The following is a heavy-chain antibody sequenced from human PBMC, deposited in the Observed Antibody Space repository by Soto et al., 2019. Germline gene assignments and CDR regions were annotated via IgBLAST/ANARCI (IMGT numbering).Heavy chain of an antibody. J-gene: IGHJ4*02. CDR1: GGSISSGGYY. V-gene: IGHV4-31*03. CDR3: ASGGVVVPTRPFDY. CDR2: IYYSGST. Sequence: PSETLSLTCTVSGGSISSGGYYWSWIRQHPGKGLEWIGYIYYSGSTYYNPSLKSRVTISVDTSKNQFSLKLSSVTAADTAVYYCASGGVVVPTRPFDYWGQGTLVTVSS. D-gene: IGHD2-21*01.